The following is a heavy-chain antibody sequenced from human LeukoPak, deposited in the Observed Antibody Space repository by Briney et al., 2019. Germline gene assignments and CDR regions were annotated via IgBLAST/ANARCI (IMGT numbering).Heavy chain of an antibody. Sequence: ASVKVSCKASGYTFTNFGISWVRQAPGQGLEWMGWITPYNGNTNYAQKFQGRVTMTEDTSTDTAYMELSSLRSEDTAVYYCATGASWGNDYFDYWGQGTLVTVSS. V-gene: IGHV1-18*01. J-gene: IGHJ4*02. CDR2: ITPYNGNT. CDR1: GYTFTNFG. CDR3: ATGASWGNDYFDY. D-gene: IGHD3-16*01.